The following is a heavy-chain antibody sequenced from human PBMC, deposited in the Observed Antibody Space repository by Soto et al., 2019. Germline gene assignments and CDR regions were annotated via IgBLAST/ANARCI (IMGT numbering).Heavy chain of an antibody. CDR2: IYYSGST. J-gene: IGHJ3*02. D-gene: IGHD1-20*01. CDR3: ARTSITGTTRGAFDI. V-gene: IGHV4-31*03. CDR1: GGSVSSGGYY. Sequence: SETLSLTCTVSGGSVSSGGYYWSWIRQHPGKGLEWIGYIYYSGSTYYNPSLKSRVTISVDTSKNQFSLKLSSVTAADTAVYYCARTSITGTTRGAFDIWGQGTMVTVSS.